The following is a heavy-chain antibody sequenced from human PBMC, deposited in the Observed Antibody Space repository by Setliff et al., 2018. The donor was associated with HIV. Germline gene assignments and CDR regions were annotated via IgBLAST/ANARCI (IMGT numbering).Heavy chain of an antibody. CDR1: GGSISSSSYY. J-gene: IGHJ4*02. D-gene: IGHD3-3*01. CDR3: ATGIGGLNEC. V-gene: IGHV4-39*07. CDR2: IYYSGTT. Sequence: KPSETLSLTCTVSGGSISSSSYYWDWIRQPPGKGLEWIGSIYYSGTTYYKPSLKSRVTMSVDTSKNQFSLKLSSVTAADTAVYHCATGIGGLNECWGQGTLVTVSS.